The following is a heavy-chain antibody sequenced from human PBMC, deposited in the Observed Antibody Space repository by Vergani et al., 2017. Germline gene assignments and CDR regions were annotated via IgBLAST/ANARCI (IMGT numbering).Heavy chain of an antibody. J-gene: IGHJ4*02. D-gene: IGHD3-10*01. CDR1: GFTFSSYG. Sequence: VQVLESGGGLVQPGGSLRLSCAASGFTFSSYGMHWVRQAPGKGLEWVAVISYDGSNKYYADSVKGRFTISRDNSKNTLYLQMNSLRAEDTAVYYCATTGDGSGSFDYWGQGTLVTVSS. CDR2: ISYDGSNK. CDR3: ATTGDGSGSFDY. V-gene: IGHV3-30*03.